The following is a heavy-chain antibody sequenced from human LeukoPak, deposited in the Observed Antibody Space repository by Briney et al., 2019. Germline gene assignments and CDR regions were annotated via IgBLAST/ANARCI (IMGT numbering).Heavy chain of an antibody. J-gene: IGHJ5*02. CDR1: GGTFSSYA. CDR2: IIPIFGTA. D-gene: IGHD3-9*01. CDR3: ARDRYDILTGYYQLNWFDP. Sequence: SVKVSCKASGGTFSSYAISWVRQAPGQGLEWMGGIIPIFGTANYAQKFQGRVAITTDESTSTAYMELSSLRSEDTAVYYCARDRYDILTGYYQLNWFDPWGQGTLVTVSS. V-gene: IGHV1-69*05.